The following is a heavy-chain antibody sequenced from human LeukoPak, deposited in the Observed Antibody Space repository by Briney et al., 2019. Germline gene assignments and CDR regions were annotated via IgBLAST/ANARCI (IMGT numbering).Heavy chain of an antibody. CDR2: INPGGGGT. CDR1: GGTFSSYA. Sequence: ASVKVSCKASGGTFSSYAISWVRQAPGQGLEWMGIINPGGGGTSYALKFQGRVTMTRDTSTSTVYMELSSLRSEDTAVFYCARGYYAGFDYWGQGTLVTVSS. J-gene: IGHJ4*02. CDR3: ARGYYAGFDY. D-gene: IGHD3-10*01. V-gene: IGHV1-46*01.